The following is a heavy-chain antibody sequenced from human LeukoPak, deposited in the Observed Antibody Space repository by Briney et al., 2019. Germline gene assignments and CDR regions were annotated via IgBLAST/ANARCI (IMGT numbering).Heavy chain of an antibody. J-gene: IGHJ4*02. CDR3: ARLVVVAATRDY. CDR2: INPNSGGT. D-gene: IGHD2-15*01. Sequence: ASVKVSCKASGSTFTGYYMHWVRQAPGQGLEWMGRINPNSGGTNYAQKFQGRVTMTRDTSISTAYMELSRLRSDDTAVYYCARLVVVAATRDYWGQGTLVTVSS. V-gene: IGHV1-2*06. CDR1: GSTFTGYY.